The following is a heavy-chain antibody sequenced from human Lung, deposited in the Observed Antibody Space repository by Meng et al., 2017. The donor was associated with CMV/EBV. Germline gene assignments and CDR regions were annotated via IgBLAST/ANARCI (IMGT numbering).Heavy chain of an antibody. V-gene: IGHV4-31*02. CDR2: IYNSGST. CDR3: ARATGTGDDYFDY. Sequence: TVSGGSISSSGYYWSWIRQHPGKGLECIGYIYNSGSTYYNPSLRRRLSISIDTSKNQFSLKLNSVTAADTAVYYCARATGTGDDYFDYWGQGALVTVSS. CDR1: GGSISSSGYY. D-gene: IGHD7-27*01. J-gene: IGHJ4*02.